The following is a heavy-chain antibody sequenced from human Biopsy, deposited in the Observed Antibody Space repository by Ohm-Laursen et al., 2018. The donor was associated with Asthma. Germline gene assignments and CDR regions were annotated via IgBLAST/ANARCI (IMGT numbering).Heavy chain of an antibody. Sequence: SVTASCKASGGTFSRYVIGWVRQAPGQGIEWMGGIIPVFGTSNYAQKFQGRVTFTADGSTSSAYMELSSLTSEDSAVYYCAREVSSVDYGCDYFAMDVWGQGTTVTVSS. CDR1: GGTFSRYV. V-gene: IGHV1-69*13. CDR2: IIPVFGTS. CDR3: AREVSSVDYGCDYFAMDV. D-gene: IGHD4-17*01. J-gene: IGHJ6*02.